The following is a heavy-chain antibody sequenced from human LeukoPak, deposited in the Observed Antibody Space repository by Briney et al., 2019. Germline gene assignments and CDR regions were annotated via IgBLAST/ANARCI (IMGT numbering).Heavy chain of an antibody. Sequence: SGTLSLTCAVSGGSISSSNWWSWVRQPPGKGLEWIGEIYHSGSTNYNPSLKSRVTISVDTSKNQFSLKLSSVTAADTAVYYCARGRYRVATNYYYGMDVWGQGTTVTVSS. CDR3: ARGRYRVATNYYYGMDV. J-gene: IGHJ6*02. D-gene: IGHD5-24*01. V-gene: IGHV4-4*02. CDR1: GGSISSSNW. CDR2: IYHSGST.